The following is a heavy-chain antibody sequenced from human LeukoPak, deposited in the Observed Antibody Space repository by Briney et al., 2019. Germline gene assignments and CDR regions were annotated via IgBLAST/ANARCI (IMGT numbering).Heavy chain of an antibody. V-gene: IGHV1-2*02. Sequence: ASVKVSCKASGYTFTSYYMHWVRQAPGQGLEWMGWINPNSGGTNYAQKFQGRVTMTRDTSISTAYMELSRLRSDDTAVYYCARDSGSYGGNPDFDYWGQGTLVTVSS. J-gene: IGHJ4*02. CDR1: GYTFTSYY. D-gene: IGHD4-23*01. CDR3: ARDSGSYGGNPDFDY. CDR2: INPNSGGT.